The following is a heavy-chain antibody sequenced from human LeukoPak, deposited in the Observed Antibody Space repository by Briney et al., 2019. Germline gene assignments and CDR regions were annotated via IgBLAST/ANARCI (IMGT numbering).Heavy chain of an antibody. CDR3: ARDLAPDY. Sequence: GGSLRLSCAASGFPVSSIYMTWVRQAPGKGLEWVSVIYSGGNTYYADSVKGRFIISRDSSKSTLYLQMNSLRAEDTAVYYCARDLAPDYWGQGTLVTVSS. D-gene: IGHD3-16*01. CDR1: GFPVSSIY. J-gene: IGHJ4*02. V-gene: IGHV3-66*01. CDR2: IYSGGNT.